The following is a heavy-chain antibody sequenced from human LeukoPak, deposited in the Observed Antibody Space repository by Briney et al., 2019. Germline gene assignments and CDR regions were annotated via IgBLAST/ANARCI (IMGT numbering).Heavy chain of an antibody. Sequence: SVKVSCKASGGTFSSYAISWVRQAPGQGLEWMGGIIPIFGTANYAQKFQGRVTITADESTSTAYMELSSLRSEDTAVYYCARDFDPADYGDYTPYGMDVWGQGTTVTVSS. CDR1: GGTFSSYA. J-gene: IGHJ6*02. D-gene: IGHD4-17*01. CDR2: IIPIFGTA. CDR3: ARDFDPADYGDYTPYGMDV. V-gene: IGHV1-69*13.